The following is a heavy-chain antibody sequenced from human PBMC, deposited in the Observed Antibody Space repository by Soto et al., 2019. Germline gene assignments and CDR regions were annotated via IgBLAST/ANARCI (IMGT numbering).Heavy chain of an antibody. D-gene: IGHD2-2*01. V-gene: IGHV5-10-1*01. CDR3: TRRASSSFYHFDF. CDR1: AYSFTSYW. Sequence: PGEPLKISCQPSAYSFTSYWITWVRQMPRKGLEWMATIDPSDFYVDYSPSFRGHVTFSVDRSITTVYLQWNCLKASDSAMYFCTRRASSSFYHFDFWGQGALVTVSS. CDR2: IDPSDFYV. J-gene: IGHJ4*02.